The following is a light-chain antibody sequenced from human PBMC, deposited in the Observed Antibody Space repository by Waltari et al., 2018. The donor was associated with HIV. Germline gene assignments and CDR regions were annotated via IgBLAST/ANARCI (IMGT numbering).Light chain of an antibody. CDR1: SSDVGCYDC. CDR2: EVT. Sequence: QSALTQPASVSGSPGQSITISCTGASSDVGCYDCIPWYQQHPGKAPSLIIYEVTNRPSGVSNRFFGSKSANTASLTISGLQADDEADYYCSYTGTNSLHFGGGTKVTVL. V-gene: IGLV2-14*01. CDR3: SYTGTNSLH. J-gene: IGLJ2*01.